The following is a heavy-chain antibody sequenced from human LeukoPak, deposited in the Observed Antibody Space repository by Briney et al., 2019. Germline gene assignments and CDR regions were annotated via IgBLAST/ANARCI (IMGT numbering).Heavy chain of an antibody. CDR3: AKDGPVGSSWYAYFPLADGGRNWFDP. D-gene: IGHD6-13*01. V-gene: IGHV3-23*01. Sequence: GGSLRLSCAASGFTFSSYAMSWVRQAPGKGLEWVSAISGSGGSTYYADSVKGRFTISRDNSKNTLYLQMNSLRAEDTAVYYCAKDGPVGSSWYAYFPLADGGRNWFDPWGQGTLVTVSS. CDR2: ISGSGGST. CDR1: GFTFSSYA. J-gene: IGHJ5*02.